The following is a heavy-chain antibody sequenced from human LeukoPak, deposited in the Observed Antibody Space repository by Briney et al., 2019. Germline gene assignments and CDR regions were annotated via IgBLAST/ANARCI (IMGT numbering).Heavy chain of an antibody. CDR1: GFTFSSYG. CDR2: IRYDGSNK. CDR3: ARHPRHRYCSSTSCYVPYYYYYMDV. J-gene: IGHJ6*03. D-gene: IGHD2-2*01. Sequence: PGGSLRLSCAASGFTFSSYGMHWVRQAPGKGLEWVAFIRYDGSNKYYADSVKGRFTISRDNSKNTLYLQMNSLRAEDTAVYYCARHPRHRYCSSTSCYVPYYYYYMDVWGKGTTVTISS. V-gene: IGHV3-30*02.